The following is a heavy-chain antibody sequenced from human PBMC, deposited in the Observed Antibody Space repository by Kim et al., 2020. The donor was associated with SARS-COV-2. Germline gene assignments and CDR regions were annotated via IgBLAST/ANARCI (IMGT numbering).Heavy chain of an antibody. V-gene: IGHV3-53*01. D-gene: IGHD3-10*01. CDR3: ARGPLWFGELLDY. J-gene: IGHJ4*02. Sequence: YAASVKGRFTTSRDHSKNTLYLQMNSLRAEDTAVYYCARGPLWFGELLDYWGQGTLVTVSS.